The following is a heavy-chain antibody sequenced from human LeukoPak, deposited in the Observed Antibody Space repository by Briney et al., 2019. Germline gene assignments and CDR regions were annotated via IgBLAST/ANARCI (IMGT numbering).Heavy chain of an antibody. Sequence: PSETLSLTCAVSGYSISSGYYWGWIRQPPGKGLEWIGSIYHSGSTYYNPSLKSRVTISADTSKNQFSLKLSSVTAADTAVYYCASLPIAAAGASFDYWGQGTLVTVSS. D-gene: IGHD6-13*01. J-gene: IGHJ4*02. CDR3: ASLPIAAAGASFDY. CDR1: GYSISSGYY. V-gene: IGHV4-38-2*01. CDR2: IYHSGST.